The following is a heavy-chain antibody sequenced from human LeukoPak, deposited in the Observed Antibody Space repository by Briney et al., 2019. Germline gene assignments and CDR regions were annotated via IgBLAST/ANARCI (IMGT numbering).Heavy chain of an antibody. CDR2: ISYDGSNK. V-gene: IGHV3-30*18. Sequence: GGSLRLSCAASGFTFSSYGMHWVRQAPGKGLEWVAVISYDGSNKYYADSVEGRFTISRDNSKNTLYLQMNSLRAEDTAVYYCAKVYGSSSSDYWGQGTLVTVSS. CDR1: GFTFSSYG. D-gene: IGHD6-13*01. J-gene: IGHJ4*02. CDR3: AKVYGSSSSDY.